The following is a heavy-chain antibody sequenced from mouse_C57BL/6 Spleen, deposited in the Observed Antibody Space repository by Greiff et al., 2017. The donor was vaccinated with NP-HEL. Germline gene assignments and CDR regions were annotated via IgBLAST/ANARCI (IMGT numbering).Heavy chain of an antibody. Sequence: QVQLQQPGAELVRPGSSVKLSCKASGYTFTSYWMHWVKQRPIQGLEWIGNIDPSDSETHYNQKFKDKATLTVDKSSSTAYMQLSSLTSEDSAVYYCARRTYYGSSYNDYWGQGTTLTVSS. V-gene: IGHV1-52*01. J-gene: IGHJ2*01. D-gene: IGHD1-1*01. CDR2: IDPSDSET. CDR3: ARRTYYGSSYNDY. CDR1: GYTFTSYW.